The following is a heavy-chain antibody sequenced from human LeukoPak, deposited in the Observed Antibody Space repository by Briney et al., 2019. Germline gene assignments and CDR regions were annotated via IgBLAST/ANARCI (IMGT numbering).Heavy chain of an antibody. CDR2: ISSGSSYI. CDR3: ARDLNWPGP. J-gene: IGHJ5*02. D-gene: IGHD5-24*01. Sequence: GGSLRLSCAASGFTFNAYSMNWVRQAPGKGLEWVSSISSGSSYIYFADSVKGRFTISRDNAKNSLYLQMNSLRAEDTAVYYCARDLNWPGPWGQGTLVTVSS. CDR1: GFTFNAYS. V-gene: IGHV3-21*01.